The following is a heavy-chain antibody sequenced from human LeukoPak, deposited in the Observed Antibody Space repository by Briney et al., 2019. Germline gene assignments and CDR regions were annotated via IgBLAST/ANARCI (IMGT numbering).Heavy chain of an antibody. CDR1: GFTFNSSW. V-gene: IGHV3-7*03. Sequence: PGGSLRLSCVASGFTFNSSWMSWVRRAPGKGLEWVANIKQDGTEEYYVDSVRGRFSISKDNAKNSLYLQMNSLRAEDTAVYYCARDPCHGALDYWGQGALVTVSS. CDR2: IKQDGTEE. J-gene: IGHJ4*02. D-gene: IGHD2-2*01. CDR3: ARDPCHGALDY.